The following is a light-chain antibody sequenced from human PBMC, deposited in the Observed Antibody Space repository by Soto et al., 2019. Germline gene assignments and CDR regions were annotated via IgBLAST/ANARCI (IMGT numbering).Light chain of an antibody. J-gene: IGLJ2*01. Sequence: QSVLTQPASVSGSPGQTITVSCTGTSSDIGSYDYVSWYQQHPGKVPKLIIYDVSNRPSGVSNRFSGSKSGNTASLTISGLEAEDEADYYCTYFTTAYTLVFGSGTKLTVL. CDR2: DVS. CDR1: SSDIGSYDY. CDR3: TYFTTAYTLV. V-gene: IGLV2-14*03.